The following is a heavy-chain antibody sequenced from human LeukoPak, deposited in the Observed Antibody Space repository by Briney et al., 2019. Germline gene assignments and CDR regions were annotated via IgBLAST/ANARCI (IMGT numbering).Heavy chain of an antibody. CDR3: AKGGSYSDSSDYYFRFDH. Sequence: PGGSLRLSCAASGFTFSSCAMSWVRQAPGKGLEWVSGISGSAVSTYYADSVKGRFTVSRDNSKNTLYLQMNSLRAEDTAVYYCAKGGSYSDSSDYYFRFDHWGQGILVTVSS. V-gene: IGHV3-23*01. J-gene: IGHJ4*02. CDR2: ISGSAVST. CDR1: GFTFSSCA. D-gene: IGHD3-22*01.